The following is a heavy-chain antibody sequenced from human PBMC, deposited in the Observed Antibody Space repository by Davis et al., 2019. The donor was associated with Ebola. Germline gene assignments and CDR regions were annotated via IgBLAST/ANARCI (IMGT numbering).Heavy chain of an antibody. Sequence: GESLKISCEASGFTFSSYGMSWVRQAPGKGLEWVSVISASGGYTHYADTAKGRFIISRDNSKSTVYLQMNGLRAEDTAVYYCSFGDYGRPFEFWGQGTVVTVSP. CDR3: SFGDYGRPFEF. J-gene: IGHJ4*02. CDR2: ISASGGYT. CDR1: GFTFSSYG. V-gene: IGHV3-23*01. D-gene: IGHD4-17*01.